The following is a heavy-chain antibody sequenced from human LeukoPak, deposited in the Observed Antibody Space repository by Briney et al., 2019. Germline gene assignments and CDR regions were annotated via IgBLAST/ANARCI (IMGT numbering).Heavy chain of an antibody. V-gene: IGHV4-34*01. CDR2: INHSGST. J-gene: IGHJ4*02. Sequence: SETLSLTCAVSGGSFSDYYWSWIRQPPGKGLEWIGEINHSGSTNYNPSLKSRVTISVDTSKNQFSLKLSSVTAADTAVYYCARGSKAAPGTFDYWGQETLVTVSS. D-gene: IGHD6-13*01. CDR1: GGSFSDYY. CDR3: ARGSKAAPGTFDY.